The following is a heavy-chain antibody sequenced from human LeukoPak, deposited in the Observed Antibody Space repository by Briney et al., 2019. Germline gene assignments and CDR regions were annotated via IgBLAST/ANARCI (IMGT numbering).Heavy chain of an antibody. Sequence: SETLSLTCTVSGGSISSGSYYWSWIRQPAGKGLEWIGRIYTSGSTNYNPSLKSRVTISVDTSKNQFSLKLSSVTAADTAVYYCARDSERVGFGELLNYMDVWGRGTTVTVSS. CDR2: IYTSGST. V-gene: IGHV4-61*02. J-gene: IGHJ6*03. CDR1: GGSISSGSYY. D-gene: IGHD3-10*01. CDR3: ARDSERVGFGELLNYMDV.